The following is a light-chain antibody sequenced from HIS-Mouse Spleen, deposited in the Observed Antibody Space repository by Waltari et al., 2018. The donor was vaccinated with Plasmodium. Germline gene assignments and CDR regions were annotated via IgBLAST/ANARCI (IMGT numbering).Light chain of an antibody. CDR2: DVS. Sequence: QSALTQPASVSGSPGQSIPISCTGTSSDVGGYHYVSWYQQHPGKAPKLMIYDVSTRPSGVSNRFSGSKSGNTASLTISGLQAEDEADYYCSSYTSSSTYVFGTGTKVTVL. CDR3: SSYTSSSTYV. J-gene: IGLJ1*01. V-gene: IGLV2-14*03. CDR1: SSDVGGYHY.